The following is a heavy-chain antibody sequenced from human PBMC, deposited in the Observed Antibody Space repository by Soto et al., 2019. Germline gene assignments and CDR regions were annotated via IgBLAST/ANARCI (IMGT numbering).Heavy chain of an antibody. CDR2: INPGNGNT. CDR1: GYTFEAFI. D-gene: IGHD3-10*01. J-gene: IGHJ3*01. CDR3: ARPFTINRGVTRAFDV. Sequence: QAQLVQSGAEVKKPGASVKVACKSSGYTFEAFILHWVRQAPGQRPEWMGWINPGNGNTKYSQKCRGRFTMSADTFANTVYTESSALRSDDTAVYYCARPFTINRGVTRAFDVWGQGTMVIVSS. V-gene: IGHV1-3*01.